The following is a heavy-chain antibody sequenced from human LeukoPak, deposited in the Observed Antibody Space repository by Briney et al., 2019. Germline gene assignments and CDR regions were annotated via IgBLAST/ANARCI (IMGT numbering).Heavy chain of an antibody. CDR3: ARHWNPRIAAAFDY. J-gene: IGHJ4*02. CDR1: GGSISSGSYY. V-gene: IGHV4-39*01. D-gene: IGHD6-13*01. CDR2: IYYSGST. Sequence: PSKTLSLTCTVSGGSISSGSYYWGWIRQPPGKGLEWIGSIYYSGSTYYNPSLKSRVTISVDTSKNQFSLKLSSVTAADTAVYYCARHWNPRIAAAFDYWGQGTLVTVSS.